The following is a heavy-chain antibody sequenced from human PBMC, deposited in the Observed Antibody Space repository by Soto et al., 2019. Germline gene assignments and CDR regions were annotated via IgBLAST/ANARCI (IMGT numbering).Heavy chain of an antibody. Sequence: GAAEKVSCKASGYTFTGYYMHWVRQAPGQGLEWMGWINPNSGGTNYAQKFQGWVTMTRDTSISRAYMELNRLRSDDTAVYYCEWVRTRYYYESSGPDSLYTWGQ. J-gene: IGHJ3*02. V-gene: IGHV1-2*04. CDR3: EWVRTRYYYESSGPDSLYT. CDR2: INPNSGGT. D-gene: IGHD3-22*01. CDR1: GYTFTGYY.